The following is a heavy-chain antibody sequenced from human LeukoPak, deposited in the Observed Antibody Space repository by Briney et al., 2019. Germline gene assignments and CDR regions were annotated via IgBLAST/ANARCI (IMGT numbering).Heavy chain of an antibody. D-gene: IGHD3-22*01. CDR3: ARNFYASSGYYLDDFYFDF. CDR2: IYYSGST. CDR1: GASIISDTYY. V-gene: IGHV4-39*06. J-gene: IGHJ4*02. Sequence: SETLSLTCTVSGASIISDTYYWGWIRQPPGKGLEWIGSIYYSGSTYYSPSLKSRVTMSVDTSTHQFPLTLISVTAADTALYYCARNFYASSGYYLDDFYFDFWGQGTLVNVSS.